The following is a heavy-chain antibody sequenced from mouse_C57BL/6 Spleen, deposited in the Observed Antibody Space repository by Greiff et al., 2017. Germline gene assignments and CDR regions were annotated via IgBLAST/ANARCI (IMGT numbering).Heavy chain of an antibody. CDR1: GYSFTSCYY. CDR2: ISYDGSN. V-gene: IGHV3-6*01. Sequence: EVKLQESGPGLVKPSPSLSLSCSVSGYSFTSCYYWNWIRQFPGNKLECKGYISYDGSNNYNPTLKNRISITRDTSKNQFFLKLNAVTTEDTATCYCALSAWFAYWGKGTLVTVSA. CDR3: ALSAWFAY. J-gene: IGHJ3*01.